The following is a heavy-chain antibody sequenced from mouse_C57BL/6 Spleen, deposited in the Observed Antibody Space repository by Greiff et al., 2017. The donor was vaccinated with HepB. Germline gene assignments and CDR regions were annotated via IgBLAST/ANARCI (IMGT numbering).Heavy chain of an antibody. CDR3: ARSGYSNYYFDY. CDR2: FDPNSCCT. V-gene: IGHV1-72*01. J-gene: IGHJ2*01. D-gene: IGHD2-5*01. Sequence: QVQLQQPGAELVKPGASVSLSCKASGYSFPSSWMHWVMQRPRRGLEWIGRFDPNSCCTKYNDKFKSKATLTVDKPSSTAHMQLSSLTSYDSAVYYCARSGYSNYYFDYWGQGTTLTVSS. CDR1: GYSFPSSW.